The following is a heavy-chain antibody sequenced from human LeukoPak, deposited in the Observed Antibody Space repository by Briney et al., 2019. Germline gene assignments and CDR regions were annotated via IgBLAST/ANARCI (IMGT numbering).Heavy chain of an antibody. Sequence: ASVKVSCKASGYTFTSYGISWVRQAPGQGLEWMGWISAYNGNTNYAQKLQGRVTMTTDTSTSTAYMELRSLRSDDTAVYYCARVYCSSTSCYPHIWGQGTMVTVSS. CDR3: ARVYCSSTSCYPHI. CDR2: ISAYNGNT. CDR1: GYTFTSYG. D-gene: IGHD2-2*01. J-gene: IGHJ3*02. V-gene: IGHV1-18*01.